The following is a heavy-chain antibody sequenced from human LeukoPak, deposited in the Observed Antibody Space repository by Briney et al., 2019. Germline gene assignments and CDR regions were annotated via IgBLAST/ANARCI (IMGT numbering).Heavy chain of an antibody. CDR2: FDPEDGET. Sequence: ASVKVSCKVSGYTLTELYMHWVRQAPGKGLEWMGGFDPEDGETIYAQKFQGRVTMTEDTSTDTAYMELSSLRSEDTAVYYCATVWFGELLYRYWGQGTLVTVSS. V-gene: IGHV1-24*01. CDR1: GYTLTELY. J-gene: IGHJ4*02. CDR3: ATVWFGELLYRY. D-gene: IGHD3-10*01.